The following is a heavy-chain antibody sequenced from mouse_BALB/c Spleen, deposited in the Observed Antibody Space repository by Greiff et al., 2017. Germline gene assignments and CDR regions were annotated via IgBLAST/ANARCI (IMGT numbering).Heavy chain of an antibody. CDR2: IWSGGST. V-gene: IGHV2-2*02. CDR3: ARPQFITTASWFAY. CDR1: GFSLTSYG. J-gene: IGHJ3*01. Sequence: VHLVESGPGLVQPSQSLSITCTVSGFSLTSYGVHWVRQSPGKGLEWLGVIWSGGSTDYNAAFISRLSISKDNSKSQVFFKMNSLQANDTAIYYCARPQFITTASWFAYWGQGTLVTVSA. D-gene: IGHD1-2*01.